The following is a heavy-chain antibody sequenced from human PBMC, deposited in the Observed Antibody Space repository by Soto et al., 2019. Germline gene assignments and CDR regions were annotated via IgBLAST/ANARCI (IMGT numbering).Heavy chain of an antibody. CDR1: GFTFRRYA. D-gene: IGHD5-12*01. J-gene: IGHJ4*02. CDR2: ISYDASNK. CDR3: AREIVATIGFDY. V-gene: IGHV3-30-3*01. Sequence: QVQLVESGGGVVQPGRSLRLSCAASGFTFRRYAMHWVRQAPGKGLEWVAVISYDASNKYYADSVKGRFTISRDNSENTLYLQMNSLRTEDTAVYYCAREIVATIGFDYWGQGTLVTVSS.